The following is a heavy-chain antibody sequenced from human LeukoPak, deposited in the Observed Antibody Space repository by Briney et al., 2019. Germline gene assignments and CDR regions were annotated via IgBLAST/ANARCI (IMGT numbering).Heavy chain of an antibody. CDR1: GFTFSDYA. J-gene: IGHJ1*01. CDR2: ISGSAVVR. CDR3: AKDGGSISWFEYLQH. V-gene: IGHV3-23*01. D-gene: IGHD6-13*01. Sequence: AGGSLRLSCAASGFTFSDYAMSWVRQAPGKGLEWVSFISGSAVVRDYADSVKGRFTISRDNSKNTLYLQMNSLRADDTAIYYCAKDGGSISWFEYLQHWGQGTLVTVSS.